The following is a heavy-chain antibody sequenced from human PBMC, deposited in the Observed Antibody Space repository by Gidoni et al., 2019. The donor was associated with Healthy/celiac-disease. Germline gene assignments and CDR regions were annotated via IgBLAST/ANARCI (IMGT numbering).Heavy chain of an antibody. Sequence: EVQLVESGGGLVQPGGSLSLSCAASGLTFSSYAMSWVRQAPGKWLEWVSAISGSGGTTYYADSVKGRFTISRDNSKNTLYLQMNSLRAEDTAVYYCAKAGLVGGVIIFWYFDLWGRGHPGHCLL. CDR3: AKAGLVGGVIIFWYFDL. CDR1: GLTFSSYA. V-gene: IGHV3-23*04. D-gene: IGHD3-10*01. CDR2: ISGSGGTT. J-gene: IGHJ2*01.